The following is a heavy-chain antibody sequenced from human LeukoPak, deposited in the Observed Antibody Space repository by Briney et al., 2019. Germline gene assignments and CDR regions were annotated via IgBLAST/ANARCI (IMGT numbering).Heavy chain of an antibody. CDR1: GFTFSSYA. V-gene: IGHV3-23*01. Sequence: PGGSLRLSCAASGFTFSSYAMSWVRQAPGKGLEWVSAISGSGGSTYYADSVKGRFTISRDNSKNTLYLQMNGLRVEDTAVYYCARGTASGVLEPYYYYPMDVWGQGTTVTVSS. J-gene: IGHJ6*02. CDR2: ISGSGGST. CDR3: ARGTASGVLEPYYYYPMDV. D-gene: IGHD3-3*01.